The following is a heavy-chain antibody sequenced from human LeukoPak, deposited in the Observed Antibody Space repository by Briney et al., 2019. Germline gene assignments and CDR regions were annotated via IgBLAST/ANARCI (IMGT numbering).Heavy chain of an antibody. CDR2: IKSKIDGGTI. V-gene: IGHV3-15*01. D-gene: IGHD6-25*01. Sequence: EGSLRLSCEGSGFTFNNAWMGWVRQAPGKGLEWVGRIKSKIDGGTIDYGAPVKGRFTISRDDSRNTLYLQMNSLKTEDTAVYYCTTRRQDGCWGQGTLVTVS. CDR1: GFTFNNAW. J-gene: IGHJ4*02. CDR3: TTRRQDGC.